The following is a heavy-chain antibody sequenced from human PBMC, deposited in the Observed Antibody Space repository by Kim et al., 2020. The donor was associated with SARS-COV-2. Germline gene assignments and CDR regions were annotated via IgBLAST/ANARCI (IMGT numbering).Heavy chain of an antibody. CDR3: ARTLELWFGLHAFDI. CDR1: GYTFTSYA. D-gene: IGHD3-10*01. Sequence: ASVKVSCKASGYTFTSYAMHWVRQAPGQRLEWMGWINAGNGNTKYSQKFQGRVTITRDTSASTAYMELSSLRSEDTAVYYCARTLELWFGLHAFDIWGQGTMVTVSS. V-gene: IGHV1-3*01. J-gene: IGHJ3*02. CDR2: INAGNGNT.